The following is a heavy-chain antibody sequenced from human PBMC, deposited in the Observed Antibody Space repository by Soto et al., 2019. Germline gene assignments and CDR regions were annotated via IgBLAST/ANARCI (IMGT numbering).Heavy chain of an antibody. CDR2: IKSKTDGGTT. D-gene: IGHD5-12*01. Sequence: GGSLRLSCAASGFTFSSAWMSWVRQAPGKGLEWVGRIKSKTDGGTTDYAAPVKGRFTISRDDSKNTLYLHLTSLRAEDTAIYYCARGLRGVLDYWGQGTLVTVSS. J-gene: IGHJ4*02. V-gene: IGHV3-15*01. CDR1: GFTFSSAW. CDR3: ARGLRGVLDY.